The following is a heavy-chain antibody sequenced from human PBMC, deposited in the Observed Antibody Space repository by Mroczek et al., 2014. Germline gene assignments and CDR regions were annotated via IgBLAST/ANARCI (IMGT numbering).Heavy chain of an antibody. CDR3: AREEEFXVGPKTKEAWFDP. J-gene: IGHJ5*02. Sequence: QVQLQQSGPGLVKPSQTLSLTCTVSGGSISSGGYYWSWIRQHPGKGLEWIGYIYYSGSTYYNPSLKSRVTISVDTSKNQFSLKLSSVTAADTAVYYCAREEEFXVGPKTKEAWFDPWGQGTLVTVSS. D-gene: IGHD1-26*01. V-gene: IGHV4-31*03. CDR1: GGSISSGGYY. CDR2: IYYSGST.